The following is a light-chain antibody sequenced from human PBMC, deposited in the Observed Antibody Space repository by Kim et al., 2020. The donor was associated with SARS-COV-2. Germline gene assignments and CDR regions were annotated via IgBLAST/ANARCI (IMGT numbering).Light chain of an antibody. CDR3: QQYDSSPRT. V-gene: IGKV3-20*01. CDR1: QSISSSY. Sequence: SPGERATLSCRASQSISSSYLAWYQQKPGQAPRLLIYAASSTATGIPDRFSGSGSGTDFTLTISRLEPEDSAVYYCQQYDSSPRTFGQGTQVDIK. J-gene: IGKJ1*01. CDR2: AAS.